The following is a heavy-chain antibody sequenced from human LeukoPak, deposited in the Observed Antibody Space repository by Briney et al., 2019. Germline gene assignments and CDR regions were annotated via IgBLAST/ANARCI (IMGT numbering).Heavy chain of an antibody. Sequence: SETLSLTCTVSGGSISSGGYYWSWIRQPPGKGLEWIGYIYHSGSTYYNPSLKSRVTISVDRSKNQFSLKLSSVTAADTAVYYCARAPGGGGSTIFLWFDPWGQGTLVTVSS. CDR2: IYHSGST. CDR3: ARAPGGGGSTIFLWFDP. D-gene: IGHD2-2*01. J-gene: IGHJ5*02. V-gene: IGHV4-30-2*01. CDR1: GGSISSGGYY.